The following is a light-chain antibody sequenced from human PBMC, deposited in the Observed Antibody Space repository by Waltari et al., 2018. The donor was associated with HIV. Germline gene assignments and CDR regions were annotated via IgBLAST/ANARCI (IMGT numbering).Light chain of an antibody. CDR1: STDVGGSNY. V-gene: IGLV2-14*03. CDR3: SSYTSRVTYV. Sequence: QSALTQPASVSGSPGPSITISCTGTSTDVGGSNYLSLHQQHPGEAPKLIIHDVSDRPSGISNRFSGSKSGNTASLTISGLQTEDEADYYCSSYTSRVTYVFGTGTRVTVL. CDR2: DVS. J-gene: IGLJ1*01.